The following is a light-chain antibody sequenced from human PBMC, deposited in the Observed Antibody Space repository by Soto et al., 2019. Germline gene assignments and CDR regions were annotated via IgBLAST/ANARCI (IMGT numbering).Light chain of an antibody. CDR3: QSYDSSLSGSWV. V-gene: IGLV1-40*01. CDR2: GNT. CDR1: SSNIGAGYD. Sequence: QSVLTQPPSVSGAPGQGVSISCTGSSSNIGAGYDVHWYQQLPGASPQLLIFGNTNRPSGVPDRFSGSKSGTSASLAIAGLQAEDEGDYYCQSYDSSLSGSWVFGGGTQLTVL. J-gene: IGLJ3*02.